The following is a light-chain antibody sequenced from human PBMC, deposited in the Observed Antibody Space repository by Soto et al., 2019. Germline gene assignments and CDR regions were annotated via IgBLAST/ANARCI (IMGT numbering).Light chain of an antibody. Sequence: DLQMTQTPSFVSASVGDTINITCRASQDIQKWLAWYQQKPGKAPKVLIYAASNLESGVSSRFSGSGSGTEFSLTISSLQTEDFATYFCHQASSFPYTFGPGTKVDIK. V-gene: IGKV1-12*01. CDR3: HQASSFPYT. CDR2: AAS. J-gene: IGKJ3*01. CDR1: QDIQKW.